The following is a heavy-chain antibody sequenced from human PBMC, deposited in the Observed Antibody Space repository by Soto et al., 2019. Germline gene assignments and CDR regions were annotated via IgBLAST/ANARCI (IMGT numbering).Heavy chain of an antibody. Sequence: SETLSLTCTVSSGSINNYYWSWIRQPPGKGVEWIGYIYYSGSTNYNPYLKSRVTISVDTSKNQFSLRLSSVTAADTAVYYCARHPNIMTTFRGFDPWGPGTLVTVSS. CDR1: SGSINNYY. CDR3: ARHPNIMTTFRGFDP. D-gene: IGHD3-16*01. V-gene: IGHV4-59*08. CDR2: IYYSGST. J-gene: IGHJ5*02.